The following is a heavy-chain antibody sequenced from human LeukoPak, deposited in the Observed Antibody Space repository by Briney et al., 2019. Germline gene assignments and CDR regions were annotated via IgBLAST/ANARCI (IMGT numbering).Heavy chain of an antibody. CDR3: ARESENYYFDY. Sequence: SETLSLTCTVSGGSISSYYWSWIRQPPGKGLEWIGYIYYSGSTNYNPSLKSRVTISVDTSKNQFSLKLSSVTAADTAVYYCARESENYYFDYWGQGTLVTVSS. J-gene: IGHJ4*02. CDR1: GGSISSYY. CDR2: IYYSGST. V-gene: IGHV4-59*01.